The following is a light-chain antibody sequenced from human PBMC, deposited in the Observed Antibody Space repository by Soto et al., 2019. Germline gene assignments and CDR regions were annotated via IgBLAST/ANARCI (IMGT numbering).Light chain of an antibody. Sequence: EIVLTQSPGTLSLSPGERVTLSCRASQSISNNHLAWYQQKPGQAPRLLIHGTSNRATGIPDRFSGSGSGTEFTLTISGLLPEDFATYHCQQLNTLPFTFGQGTRLEIK. V-gene: IGKV3-20*01. CDR2: GTS. J-gene: IGKJ5*01. CDR1: QSISNNH. CDR3: QQLNTLPFT.